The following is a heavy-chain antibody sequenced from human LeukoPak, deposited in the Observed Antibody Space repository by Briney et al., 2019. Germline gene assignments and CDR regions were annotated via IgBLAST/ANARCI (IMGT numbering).Heavy chain of an antibody. Sequence: PSETLSLTCAVYGGSFSGYYWSWLRQPPGKGLEWIGEINHSGSTNYNPSLKNRVTISVDTSKNQFSLKLSSVTAADTAVYYCARGPPPLGYCSGGSCYSMRNWFDPWGQGTLVTVSS. J-gene: IGHJ5*02. D-gene: IGHD2-15*01. CDR2: INHSGST. V-gene: IGHV4-34*01. CDR1: GGSFSGYY. CDR3: ARGPPPLGYCSGGSCYSMRNWFDP.